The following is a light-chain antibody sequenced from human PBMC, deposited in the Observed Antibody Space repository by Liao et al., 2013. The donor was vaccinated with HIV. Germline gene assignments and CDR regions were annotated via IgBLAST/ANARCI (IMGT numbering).Light chain of an antibody. J-gene: IGLJ1*01. Sequence: SYELTQPPSVSVAPGKTASITCGGDNIGTKSVHWYQQTPGQAPVLVMSYNSDRPSGIPERFSGSNSGNTATLTISRVEAGDEADYFCQVWDAGTDHDVFGTGTKVTVL. V-gene: IGLV3-21*01. CDR2: YNS. CDR1: NIGTKS. CDR3: QVWDAGTDHDV.